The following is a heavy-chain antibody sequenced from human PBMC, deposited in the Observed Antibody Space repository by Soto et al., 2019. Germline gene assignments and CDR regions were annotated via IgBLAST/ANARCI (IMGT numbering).Heavy chain of an antibody. CDR1: GGTFSSYT. V-gene: IGHV1-69*02. CDR2: IIPILGIA. D-gene: IGHD2-2*01. J-gene: IGHJ6*03. Sequence: QVQLVQSGAEVKKPGSSVKVSCKASGGTFSSYTISWVRQAPGQGLEWMGRIIPILGIANYAQKFQGRVTITADKSTSTAYMELSSLRSEYTAVYYCARVTGYCSSTSCSDYYYYMDVWGKGTTVTVSS. CDR3: ARVTGYCSSTSCSDYYYYMDV.